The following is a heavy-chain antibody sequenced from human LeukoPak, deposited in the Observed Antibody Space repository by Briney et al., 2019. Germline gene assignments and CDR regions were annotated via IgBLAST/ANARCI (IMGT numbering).Heavy chain of an antibody. D-gene: IGHD1-26*01. CDR2: IYYSGST. Sequence: PSETLSLTCTVSGGSISSYYWSWIRLPPGKGLEWLGYIYYSGSTNYSPSLKSRVTISVDTSKNQFSLKLSSVTAADTAVYYCARDRRWELLHAFDIWGQGTMVTVSS. V-gene: IGHV4-59*13. CDR3: ARDRRWELLHAFDI. J-gene: IGHJ3*02. CDR1: GGSISSYY.